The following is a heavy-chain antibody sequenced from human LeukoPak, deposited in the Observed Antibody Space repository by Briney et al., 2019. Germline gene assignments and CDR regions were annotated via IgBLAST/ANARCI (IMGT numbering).Heavy chain of an antibody. J-gene: IGHJ4*02. CDR1: GFTFSNYS. CDR2: IYSAGRT. Sequence: GGSLRLSCAASGFTFSNYSMSWVRQAPGKGLEWVSVIYSAGRTDYADSVKGRFTISRDNSKNTLYLQMSGLRADDTAVYYCARLGSIGDYFDYWGQGTLVTVSS. V-gene: IGHV3-66*01. CDR3: ARLGSIGDYFDY.